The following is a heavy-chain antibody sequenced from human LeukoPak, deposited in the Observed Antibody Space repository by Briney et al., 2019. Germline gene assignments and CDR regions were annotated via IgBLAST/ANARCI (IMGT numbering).Heavy chain of an antibody. CDR2: INHSGST. Sequence: SETLSLTCAVYGGSFSGYYWSWIRQPPGKGLEWIGEINHSGSTNYNPSLRSRVTISVDTSKNQFSLKLSSVTAADTVVYYCARGRPPYGSGSYYNVWGQGTLVTVSS. D-gene: IGHD3-10*01. CDR1: GGSFSGYY. V-gene: IGHV4-34*01. CDR3: ARGRPPYGSGSYYNV. J-gene: IGHJ4*02.